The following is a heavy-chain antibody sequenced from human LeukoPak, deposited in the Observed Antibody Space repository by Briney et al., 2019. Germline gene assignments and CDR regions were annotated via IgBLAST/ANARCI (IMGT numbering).Heavy chain of an antibody. D-gene: IGHD6-13*01. J-gene: IGHJ4*02. V-gene: IGHV3-7*03. CDR2: IKQDGSEK. CDR1: GFTFSNYW. CDR3: ARWGHLVRQPAGDY. Sequence: GGSLRLSCAASGFTFSNYWMNWVRQAPGEGLEWVANIKQDGSEKYYVDSVKGRFTISRDNAKNSLYLQINSLKAEDTAVYYCARWGHLVRQPAGDYWGQGTLVAVSS.